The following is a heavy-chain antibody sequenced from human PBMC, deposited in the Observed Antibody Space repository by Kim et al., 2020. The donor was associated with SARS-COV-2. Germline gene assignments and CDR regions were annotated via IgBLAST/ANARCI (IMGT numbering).Heavy chain of an antibody. J-gene: IGHJ4*02. D-gene: IGHD1-26*01. V-gene: IGHV4-59*01. Sequence: SETLSLTCTVSGGSINSFYWSWIRQPPGKGLEWIGYVYYSGTTNYNPSLKSRVTISVDPSKNQFSLKLSSVSGADTAVYYCARGGWSLDYWGQGTLVTVSS. CDR3: ARGGWSLDY. CDR2: VYYSGTT. CDR1: GGSINSFY.